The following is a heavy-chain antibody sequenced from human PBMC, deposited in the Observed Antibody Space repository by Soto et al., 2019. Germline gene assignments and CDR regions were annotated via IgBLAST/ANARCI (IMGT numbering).Heavy chain of an antibody. J-gene: IGHJ6*02. CDR3: ARDPSYYGMDV. Sequence: SVKGYCKASGGTLSSYTGSWVRQAPGQGLEWMGRINAINGIANYAQKFQGRVTITRDTSASTAYMELSSLRSEDTAVYYCARDPSYYGMDVWGQGTTLTVSS. CDR1: GGTLSSYT. V-gene: IGHV1-69*04. CDR2: INAINGIA.